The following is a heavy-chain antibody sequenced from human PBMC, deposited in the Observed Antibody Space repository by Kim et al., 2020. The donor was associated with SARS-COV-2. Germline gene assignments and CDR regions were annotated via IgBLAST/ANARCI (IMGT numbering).Heavy chain of an antibody. D-gene: IGHD4-17*01. CDR3: VKEGATVTLFDY. Sequence: SADSVKVRFTISRDNSKHTLYLQISSLRAEDTAVYYCVKEGATVTLFDYWGQGTLVTVSS. V-gene: IGHV3-64D*06. J-gene: IGHJ4*02.